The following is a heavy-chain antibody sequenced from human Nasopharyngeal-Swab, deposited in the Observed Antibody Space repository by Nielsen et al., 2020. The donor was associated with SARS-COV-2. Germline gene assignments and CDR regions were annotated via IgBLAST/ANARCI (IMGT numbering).Heavy chain of an antibody. CDR1: GYTFTSYG. Sequence: ASVKVSCKASGYTFTSYGISWVRQAPGQGLEWMGWISAHNGNTNYAQKLQGRVTMTTDTSTSTAYMELRSLRSDDTAVYYCARDGNSGIYYYYVMDVWGQGTTVTVSS. D-gene: IGHD2/OR15-2a*01. CDR2: ISAHNGNT. V-gene: IGHV1-18*04. J-gene: IGHJ6*02. CDR3: ARDGNSGIYYYYVMDV.